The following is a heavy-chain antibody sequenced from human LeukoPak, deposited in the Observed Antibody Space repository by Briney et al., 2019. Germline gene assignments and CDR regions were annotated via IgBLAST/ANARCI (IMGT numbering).Heavy chain of an antibody. CDR3: ARRGYDSSGYDY. Sequence: SETLSLTCTVSGGSISSYYWSWIRQPPGKGLEWIGYIYYSGSTYYNPSLKSRVTISVDTSKNQFSLKLSSVTAADTAVYYCARRGYDSSGYDYWGQGTLVTVSS. D-gene: IGHD3-22*01. CDR2: IYYSGST. J-gene: IGHJ4*02. V-gene: IGHV4-59*06. CDR1: GGSISSYY.